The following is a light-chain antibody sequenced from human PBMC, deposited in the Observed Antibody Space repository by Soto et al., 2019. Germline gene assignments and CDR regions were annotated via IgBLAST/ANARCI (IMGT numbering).Light chain of an antibody. CDR1: GSNIGSNS. J-gene: IGLJ3*02. Sequence: QSVLTQPPSASGTPGQKVTISCSGSGSNIGSNSVYWYQQLPGTAPKLLIYRINQRPSGVPDRFSGSKSGTSASLAISGLRSEDEAHYYCAAWDDSLSGPVNWVFGGGIKLTVL. CDR3: AAWDDSLSGPVNWV. V-gene: IGLV1-47*01. CDR2: RIN.